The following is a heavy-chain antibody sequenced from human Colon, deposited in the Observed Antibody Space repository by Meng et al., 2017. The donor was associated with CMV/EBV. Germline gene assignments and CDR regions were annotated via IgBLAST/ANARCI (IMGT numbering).Heavy chain of an antibody. CDR1: GFVFEEFD. D-gene: IGHD3-10*01. CDR2: ARLNGDKA. CDR3: ARETSAVQRKFDI. Sequence: GGPLRLSCVASGFVFEEFDISWVRLTPGKGLEWVPCARLNGDKAGYADSVGGRFTVSRDNGKNSLYLQLDSLRDEDSGIYYCARETSAVQRKFDIWGQGTRVTVSS. V-gene: IGHV3-20*04. J-gene: IGHJ4*02.